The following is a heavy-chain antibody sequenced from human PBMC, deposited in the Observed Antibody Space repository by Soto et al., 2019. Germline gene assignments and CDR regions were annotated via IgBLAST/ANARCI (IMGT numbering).Heavy chain of an antibody. CDR1: GGSISSGGYY. D-gene: IGHD3-22*01. J-gene: IGHJ4*02. CDR2: IYYSGST. CDR3: ARSYDSSGGYYFDY. Sequence: QVQLQESGPGLVKPSQTLSLTCTVSGGSISSGGYYWSWIRQHPGKGLEWIGYIYYSGSTYYNPSLKSRVTISVDTSKNQFSLKLSSVTAADTAVYYWARSYDSSGGYYFDYWGQGTLVTVSS. V-gene: IGHV4-31*03.